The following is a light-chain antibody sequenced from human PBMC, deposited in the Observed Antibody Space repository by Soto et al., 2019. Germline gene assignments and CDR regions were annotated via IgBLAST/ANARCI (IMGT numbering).Light chain of an antibody. Sequence: EIVLAQSPATLSSSPGERATLSCRASQTVNSRLAWYQHKPGQAPRLLIYHTSNRATGIPARFSGSGSGTDFTLTISRLESEDFAVYYCQQYGNSPVTFGGGTKVDIK. J-gene: IGKJ4*01. V-gene: IGKV3-11*01. CDR2: HTS. CDR1: QTVNSR. CDR3: QQYGNSPVT.